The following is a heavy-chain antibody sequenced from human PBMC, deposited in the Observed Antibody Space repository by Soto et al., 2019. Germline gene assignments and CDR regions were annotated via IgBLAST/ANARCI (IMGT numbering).Heavy chain of an antibody. Sequence: QVQLVQSGAEVKKPGASVKVSCKASGYTFTSYYMHWVRQAPGQGLEWMGIINPSGGSTSYAQKFQGRVTMTRDTSTSTVYMELSSLRSEDTAVYYCARGGRIAAAGRIKYFQHWGQGTLVTVSS. CDR1: GYTFTSYY. J-gene: IGHJ1*01. CDR3: ARGGRIAAAGRIKYFQH. D-gene: IGHD6-13*01. V-gene: IGHV1-46*01. CDR2: INPSGGST.